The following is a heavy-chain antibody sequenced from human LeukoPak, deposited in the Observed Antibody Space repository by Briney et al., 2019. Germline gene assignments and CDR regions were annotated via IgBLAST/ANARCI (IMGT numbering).Heavy chain of an antibody. CDR2: INPNNGFT. CDR1: GYAFTGSY. D-gene: IGHD3-22*01. J-gene: IGHJ4*02. Sequence: ASVKVSCKAAGYAFTGSYIHWVRQAPGQGLEWMGWINPNNGFTAYAQNFQGRVTMTRDTSISTAYMELSRLRSDDTAVYYCARGPPYYYDSSGYWADYWGQGTLVTVSS. CDR3: ARGPPYYYDSSGYWADY. V-gene: IGHV1-2*02.